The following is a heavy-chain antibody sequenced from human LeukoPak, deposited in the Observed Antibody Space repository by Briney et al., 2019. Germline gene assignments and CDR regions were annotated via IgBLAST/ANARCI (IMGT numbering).Heavy chain of an antibody. CDR3: ARLYYDFWSGYPGYFDY. Sequence: SETLSLTCTVSGGSISSYYWSWIRQPPGKGLEWIGYIYYSGSTYYNPSLKSRVTISVDTSKNQFSLKLSSVTAADTAVYYCARLYYDFWSGYPGYFDYWGQGTLVTVSS. J-gene: IGHJ4*02. D-gene: IGHD3-3*01. CDR2: IYYSGST. V-gene: IGHV4-59*12. CDR1: GGSISSYY.